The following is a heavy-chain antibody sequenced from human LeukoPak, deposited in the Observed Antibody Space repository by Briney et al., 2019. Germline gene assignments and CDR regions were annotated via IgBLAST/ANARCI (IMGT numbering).Heavy chain of an antibody. V-gene: IGHV3-48*02. CDR3: ARETAMPYFDY. CDR1: GFTFSGYA. J-gene: IGHJ4*02. D-gene: IGHD2-2*01. Sequence: GGSLRLSCAASGFTFSGYAMNWVRQAPGKGLEWVSHIYSSDTTYADSVKGRFTISRDNAKNSLYLQMNSLRDEDTAVYYCARETAMPYFDYWGQGTLVTVSS. CDR2: IYSSDTT.